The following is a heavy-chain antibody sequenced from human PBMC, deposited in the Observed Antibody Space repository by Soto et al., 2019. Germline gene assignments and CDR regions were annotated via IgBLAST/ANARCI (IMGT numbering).Heavy chain of an antibody. CDR3: AKAVGATTDWFDP. CDR1: GFTFSSYG. Sequence: QVQLVESGGGVVQPGRSLRLSCAASGFTFSSYGMHWVRQAPGKGLEWVAVISYDGSNKYYADSVKGRFPISRDNSKNTLYLQMNSLRAEDTAVYYCAKAVGATTDWFDPWGQGTLVTVSS. V-gene: IGHV3-30*18. D-gene: IGHD1-26*01. J-gene: IGHJ5*02. CDR2: ISYDGSNK.